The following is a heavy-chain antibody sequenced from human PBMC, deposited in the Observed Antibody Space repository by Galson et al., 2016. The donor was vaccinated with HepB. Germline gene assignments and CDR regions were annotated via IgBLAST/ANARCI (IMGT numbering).Heavy chain of an antibody. J-gene: IGHJ4*02. D-gene: IGHD3-9*01. Sequence: SLRLSCAASGFTVTGSYMTWVRQAPGRGLEWVSAIYSAGATYHAESVKGRFTISRDNSKNSLYLQMNSLRAEDTALYYCAKDRSLRYFDWSLDYWGQGTLVTVSS. CDR3: AKDRSLRYFDWSLDY. CDR2: IYSAGAT. CDR1: GFTVTGSY. V-gene: IGHV3-53*05.